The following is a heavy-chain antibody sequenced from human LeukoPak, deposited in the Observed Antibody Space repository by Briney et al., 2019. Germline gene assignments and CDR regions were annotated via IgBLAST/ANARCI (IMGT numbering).Heavy chain of an antibody. J-gene: IGHJ4*02. V-gene: IGHV4-59*08. Sequence: PSETLSLTCTVSGGSIRSYYWSWIRQPPGRGLEWIVYIHSSGSTDYNPYLKSRVTISLDTSRNQISMSLSSVTAADTAVYYCARHWPAIGGSYPWDSWGQGTLVTVSS. CDR1: GGSIRSYY. CDR3: ARHWPAIGGSYPWDS. CDR2: IHSSGST. D-gene: IGHD2-8*01.